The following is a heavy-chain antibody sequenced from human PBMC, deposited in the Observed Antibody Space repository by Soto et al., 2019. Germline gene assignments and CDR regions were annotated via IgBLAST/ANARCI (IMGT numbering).Heavy chain of an antibody. Sequence: QITLKESGPPLVKPTQTLTLTCTFSGFSLSTSEVGVAWIRQPPGKALEWLALIYWDDDKRYSPSLKSRLTITKDTSKNQVVLRMTNMDPVDTATYYCAHRFDWYYFDYWGQVILVTVSS. D-gene: IGHD3-9*01. CDR2: IYWDDDK. J-gene: IGHJ4*02. CDR1: GFSLSTSEVG. V-gene: IGHV2-5*02. CDR3: AHRFDWYYFDY.